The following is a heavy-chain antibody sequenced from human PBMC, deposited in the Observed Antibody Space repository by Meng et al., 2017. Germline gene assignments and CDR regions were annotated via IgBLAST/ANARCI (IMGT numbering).Heavy chain of an antibody. J-gene: IGHJ4*02. CDR2: ISAYNGNT. Sequence: VQLVQDGAEVKKPGASVKGSCKASGYTFTSYGIIWVRQAPGQGLEWMGWISAYNGNTNYAQKLQGRVTMTTDTSTSTAYMELRSLRSDDTAVYYCARDLKRDHHLGEGGYWGQGTLVTVSS. D-gene: IGHD3-16*01. CDR1: GYTFTSYG. CDR3: ARDLKRDHHLGEGGY. V-gene: IGHV1-18*01.